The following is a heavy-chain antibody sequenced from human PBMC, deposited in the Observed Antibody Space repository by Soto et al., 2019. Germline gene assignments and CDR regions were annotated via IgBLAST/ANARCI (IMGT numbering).Heavy chain of an antibody. D-gene: IGHD3-10*01. CDR3: ARDYYGSGGFDI. CDR2: ISSSSSYI. V-gene: IGHV3-21*01. J-gene: IGHJ3*02. Sequence: PGGSLRLSCAASGFTFSGYSMNWVRQAPGKGLEWVSSISSSSSYIYYADSVKGRFTISRDNAKNSLYLQMNSLRAEDTAVYYCARDYYGSGGFDIWGQGTMVTVSS. CDR1: GFTFSGYS.